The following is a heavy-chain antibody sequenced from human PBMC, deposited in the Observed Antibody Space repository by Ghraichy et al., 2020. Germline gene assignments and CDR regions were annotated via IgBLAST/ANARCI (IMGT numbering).Heavy chain of an antibody. V-gene: IGHV3-23*01. Sequence: GGSLNISCAASGFNFNNYALSWVRQAPGKGLEWVSGITGRGVATYYADSVKGRFTISKDSSTNTLYLRMNSLRVEDTAVYYCAKGDPQNYDILTGYYRNDYWGQGTLVTVSS. CDR1: GFNFNNYA. D-gene: IGHD3-9*01. CDR3: AKGDPQNYDILTGYYRNDY. J-gene: IGHJ4*02. CDR2: ITGRGVAT.